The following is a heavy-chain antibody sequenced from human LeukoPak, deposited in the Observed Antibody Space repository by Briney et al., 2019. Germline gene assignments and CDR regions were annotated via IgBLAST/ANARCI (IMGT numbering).Heavy chain of an antibody. D-gene: IGHD3-22*01. J-gene: IGHJ3*02. CDR2: IYYSGST. Sequence: SETLSLTCTVSGGSISSYYWSWIRQPPGKGVEWIGYIYYSGSTNYNPSLKSRVTISVDTSKNQFSLKLSSVTAADTAVYYCARDGLGDYDSSGYYFAVFDIWGQGTMVTVSS. CDR3: ARDGLGDYDSSGYYFAVFDI. CDR1: GGSISSYY. V-gene: IGHV4-59*01.